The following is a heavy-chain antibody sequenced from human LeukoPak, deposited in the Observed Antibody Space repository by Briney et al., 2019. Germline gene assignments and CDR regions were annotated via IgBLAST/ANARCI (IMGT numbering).Heavy chain of an antibody. CDR1: GGSISSYY. Sequence: SETLSLTCTVSGGSISSYYWSWIRQPPGKGLEWIGYIYYSGSTNYNPSLKSRVTISVDTSKNQFSLKLSSVTAADTDVYYCARGLLWFGEGVANMDVWGKGTTVTISS. V-gene: IGHV4-59*01. J-gene: IGHJ6*03. CDR2: IYYSGST. CDR3: ARGLLWFGEGVANMDV. D-gene: IGHD3-10*01.